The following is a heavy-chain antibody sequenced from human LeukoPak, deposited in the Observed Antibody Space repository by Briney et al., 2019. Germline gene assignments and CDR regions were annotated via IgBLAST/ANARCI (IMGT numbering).Heavy chain of an antibody. V-gene: IGHV4-39*01. CDR1: GGSISSSSYY. CDR3: ARGVTIFGVVMFDAFDI. D-gene: IGHD3-3*01. CDR2: IYYSGST. Sequence: PSETLSLTCTVSGGSISSSSYYWGWLRQPPGKGLEWIGSIYYSGSTYYNPTLKSRVTISVDTSKNQFSLKLSSVTAADTAVYYCARGVTIFGVVMFDAFDIWGQGTMVTVSS. J-gene: IGHJ3*02.